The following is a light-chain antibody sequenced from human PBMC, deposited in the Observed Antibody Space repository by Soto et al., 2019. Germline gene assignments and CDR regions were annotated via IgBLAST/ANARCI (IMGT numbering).Light chain of an antibody. J-gene: IGKJ5*01. CDR3: QRRSNDWSPIT. Sequence: EIVLTQSPGTLSLSPGERARLSCRASQSVNNNNLAWYQQKPGQAPRLLIYGASNRATGISARFSGSGSGTDFTLTISSLEPEDFAVYYCQRRSNDWSPITFGRGTRLEIK. CDR2: GAS. CDR1: QSVNNNN. V-gene: IGKV3D-20*02.